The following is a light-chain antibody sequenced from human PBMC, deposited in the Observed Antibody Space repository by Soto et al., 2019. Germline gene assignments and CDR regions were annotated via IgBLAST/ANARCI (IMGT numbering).Light chain of an antibody. V-gene: IGKV1-9*01. CDR1: QGISSY. Sequence: IHLTQSPSSLSASVLYRVSITCLSSQGISSYLACYQQKPGKAPKLLIYAASTLQSGVPSRFSGSGSGTEITLTISSLQPDDFATYYCQQYNSYWTFGQGTKVDTK. CDR3: QQYNSYWT. CDR2: AAS. J-gene: IGKJ1*01.